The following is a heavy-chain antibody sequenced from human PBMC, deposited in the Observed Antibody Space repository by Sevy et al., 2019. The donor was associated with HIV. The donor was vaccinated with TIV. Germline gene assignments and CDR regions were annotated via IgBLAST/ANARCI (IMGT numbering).Heavy chain of an antibody. J-gene: IGHJ4*02. V-gene: IGHV1-8*01. CDR3: ARAGSGWYDHYFDP. Sequence: ASVKVSCKASGYTFTSYDINWVRQATGQGLEWMGRMNPNSGNTGYAQKFQGRVTMTRNTSISTAYMELSSLRSEDTAVYFCARAGSGWYDHYFDPWGQGTLVTVSS. CDR1: GYTFTSYD. D-gene: IGHD6-19*01. CDR2: MNPNSGNT.